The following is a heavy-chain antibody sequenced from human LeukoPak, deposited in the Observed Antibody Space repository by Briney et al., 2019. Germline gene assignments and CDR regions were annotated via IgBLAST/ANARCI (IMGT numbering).Heavy chain of an antibody. V-gene: IGHV4-39*07. CDR2: MHYSGST. CDR1: GGSITKNGYY. CDR3: CGSGWFAGPFGY. J-gene: IGHJ4*02. Sequence: KTSETLSLTCSVSGGSITKNGYYWGWIRQSPETGLEWIGSMHYSGSTYYNPSLNSRVTISVDTLKNQFSLKLTSVTAADTAVYYCCGSGWFAGPFGYWGQGALVTVSS. D-gene: IGHD6-19*01.